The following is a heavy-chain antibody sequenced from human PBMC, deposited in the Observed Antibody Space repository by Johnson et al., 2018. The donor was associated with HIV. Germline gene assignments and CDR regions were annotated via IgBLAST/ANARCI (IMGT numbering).Heavy chain of an antibody. V-gene: IGHV3-7*01. CDR3: GRGVRVVMEDVFGI. J-gene: IGHJ3*02. Sequence: VQLVESGGGLVQPGGSLRLSCAASGFTFSSYWMTWVRQAPGKGLEWVANIKQDGSGKYYVDSVKGRFTISRDDAKNLLFLQMNSLTADDTAVYYRGRGVRVVMEDVFGIWGQGTMVTVSS. CDR1: GFTFSSYW. CDR2: IKQDGSGK. D-gene: IGHD3-3*01.